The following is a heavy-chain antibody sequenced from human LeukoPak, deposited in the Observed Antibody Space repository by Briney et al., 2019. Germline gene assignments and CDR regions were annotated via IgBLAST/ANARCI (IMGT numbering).Heavy chain of an antibody. CDR2: IYYSGST. D-gene: IGHD5-24*01. J-gene: IGHJ4*02. CDR1: GGSISSGGYY. CDR3: ATLEVATDILDY. V-gene: IGHV4-31*03. Sequence: PSQTLSLTCTVSGGSISSGGYYWSWIRQHPGKGLEWIGYIYYSGSTYYNPSLKSRVTISVDTSKNQFSLKLSSVTAADTAVYYCATLEVATDILDYWGQGTLVTVSS.